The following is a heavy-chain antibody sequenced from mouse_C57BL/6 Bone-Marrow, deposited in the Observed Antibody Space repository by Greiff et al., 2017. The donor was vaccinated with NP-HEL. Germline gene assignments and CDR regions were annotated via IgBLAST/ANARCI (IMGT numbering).Heavy chain of an antibody. CDR2: ISYDGSN. J-gene: IGHJ2*01. CDR3: ASIYYDYDGFDY. V-gene: IGHV3-6*01. Sequence: EVQLVESGPGLVKPSQSLSLTCSVTGYSITSGYYWNWIRQFPGNKLEWMGYISYDGSNNYNPSLKNRISITRDTSKNQFFLKLNSVTTEDTATYYCASIYYDYDGFDYWGQGTTLTVSS. CDR1: GYSITSGYY. D-gene: IGHD2-4*01.